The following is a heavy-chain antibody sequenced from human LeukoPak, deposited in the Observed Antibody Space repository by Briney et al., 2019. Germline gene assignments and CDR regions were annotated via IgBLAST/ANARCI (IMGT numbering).Heavy chain of an antibody. V-gene: IGHV4-4*07. CDR2: IYTSGST. J-gene: IGHJ6*02. D-gene: IGHD3-10*01. Sequence: SETPSLTCTVSGGSISSYYWSWIRQPAGKGLEWIGRIYTSGSTNYNPSLKSRVTMSVDTSKNQFSLKLSSVTAADTAVYYCARDRRFGELFNYYYGMDVWGQGTTVTVSS. CDR3: ARDRRFGELFNYYYGMDV. CDR1: GGSISSYY.